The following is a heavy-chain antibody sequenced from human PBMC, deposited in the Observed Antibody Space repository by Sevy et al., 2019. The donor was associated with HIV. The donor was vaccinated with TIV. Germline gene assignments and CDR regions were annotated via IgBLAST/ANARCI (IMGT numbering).Heavy chain of an antibody. CDR3: ARDSPYSSSSGDYFDY. D-gene: IGHD6-6*01. CDR1: GFTFSSYS. V-gene: IGHV3-21*01. Sequence: GGSLRLSCAASGFTFSSYSMNWVRQAPGKGLEGVSSISSSSSYIYYADSVKGRFTISRDNAKNSLYLQMNSLRAEDTAVYYCARDSPYSSSSGDYFDYWGQGTLVTVSS. J-gene: IGHJ4*02. CDR2: ISSSSSYI.